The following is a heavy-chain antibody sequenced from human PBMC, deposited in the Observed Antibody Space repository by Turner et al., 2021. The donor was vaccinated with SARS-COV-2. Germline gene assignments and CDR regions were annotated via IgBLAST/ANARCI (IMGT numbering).Heavy chain of an antibody. Sequence: QLQLQESGPGLVKPSETLSLTCTVSGGSISSSSYYWGWIRQPPGKGLEWIGSIYYCGSNYYNPSLKSRVTISVNTSKDQFSLKLSSVTPADTAVYYCAPSPITMVRGVITFGWFDPWGQGTLVTVSS. CDR2: IYYCGSN. CDR3: APSPITMVRGVITFGWFDP. J-gene: IGHJ5*02. D-gene: IGHD3-10*01. V-gene: IGHV4-39*01. CDR1: GGSISSSSYY.